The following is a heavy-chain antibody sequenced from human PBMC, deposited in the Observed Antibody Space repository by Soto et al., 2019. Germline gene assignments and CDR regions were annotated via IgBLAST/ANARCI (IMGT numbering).Heavy chain of an antibody. J-gene: IGHJ5*02. CDR1: GGSISSGNSYS. D-gene: IGHD3-16*01. CDR2: ISHTGST. CDR3: ARAVAPYLGTWFDP. Sequence: SETLSLTCAVSGGSISSGNSYSWSWIRQPPGKGLEWIGSISHTGSTSYNPSLKGRVTMSVDKSKNQFSLKLSSVTAADMAVYYCARAVAPYLGTWFDPWGQGTLVTVSS. V-gene: IGHV4-30-2*01.